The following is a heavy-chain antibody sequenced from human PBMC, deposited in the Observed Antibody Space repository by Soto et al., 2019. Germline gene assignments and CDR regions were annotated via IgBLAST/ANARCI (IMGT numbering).Heavy chain of an antibody. CDR1: GFTFSDYA. D-gene: IGHD6-19*01. V-gene: IGHV3-30*18. CDR3: AKGGRQWLVTSDFNY. Sequence: VQLVESGGGVVQPGRSLRLSCAASGFTFSDYAMHWVRQAPGKGLEWVAVVSHDGRNTHYADCVKGRFTISRDSSKNTVSLEMTSLRAEDTAVYYWAKGGRQWLVTSDFNYWGQGALVTVSS. CDR2: VSHDGRNT. J-gene: IGHJ4*02.